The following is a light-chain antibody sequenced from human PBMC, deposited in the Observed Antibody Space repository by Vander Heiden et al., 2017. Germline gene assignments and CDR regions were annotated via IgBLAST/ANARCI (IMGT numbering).Light chain of an antibody. CDR2: LGS. J-gene: IGKJ4*01. CDR3: MQTLQTPLT. CDR1: QSLLHSNGHNF. Sequence: DIVMTQSPLSLPVTPGEPASISCRSSQSLLHSNGHNFWYWYLQKPGQSPQLLIYLGSNRASGVPDRFSGSGSGTDFTLKISRVEAEDVGVYYCMQTLQTPLTFGGGTKVEIK. V-gene: IGKV2-28*01.